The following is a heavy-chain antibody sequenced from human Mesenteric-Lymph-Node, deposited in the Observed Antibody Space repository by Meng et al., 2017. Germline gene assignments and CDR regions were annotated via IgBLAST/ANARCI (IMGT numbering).Heavy chain of an antibody. CDR2: IYNSGST. CDR3: ARGQKGYFDL. CDR1: GASISSPYY. J-gene: IGHJ2*01. V-gene: IGHV4-30-4*08. Sequence: QVQLQESGPGLVEPSQTLSLTCTVSGASISSPYYWTWIRQHPGKGLEWSGHIYNSGSTYYNPSLKSRITISVDTSKNQFSLKLSSVTAADTAVYYCARGQKGYFDLWGRSTLVTVSS.